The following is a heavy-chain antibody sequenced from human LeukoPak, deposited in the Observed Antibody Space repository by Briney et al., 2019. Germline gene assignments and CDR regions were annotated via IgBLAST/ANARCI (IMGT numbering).Heavy chain of an antibody. D-gene: IGHD3-22*01. CDR1: GGTFSSYA. Sequence: ASVKVSCKASGGTFSSYAISWVRQAPGQGLEWMGGIIPIFGTANYAQKFQGRVTITADESTSTAYMELSSLRSGDTAVYYCARGLTDYYDNDAFDIWGQGTMVTVSS. CDR3: ARGLTDYYDNDAFDI. J-gene: IGHJ3*02. CDR2: IIPIFGTA. V-gene: IGHV1-69*13.